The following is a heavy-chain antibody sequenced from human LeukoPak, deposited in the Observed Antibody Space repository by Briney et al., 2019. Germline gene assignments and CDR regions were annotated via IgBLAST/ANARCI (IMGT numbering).Heavy chain of an antibody. D-gene: IGHD3-10*01. CDR1: GFTFSSYE. CDR3: TTDKTFHYGSESYPFDY. CDR2: IKSKTDGETT. Sequence: KTGGSLRLSCAASGFTFSSYEMNWVRQAPGKGLEWVGRIKSKTDGETTDYAAPVKGRFTISRDDSKNTLYLQMNSLKPEDTAVYYCTTDKTFHYGSESYPFDYWGQGTLVTVSS. V-gene: IGHV3-15*01. J-gene: IGHJ4*02.